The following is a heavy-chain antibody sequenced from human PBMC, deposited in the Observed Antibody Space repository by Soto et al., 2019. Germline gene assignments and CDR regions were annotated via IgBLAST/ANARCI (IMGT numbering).Heavy chain of an antibody. Sequence: GSLRLSCAASGFTFSSYWMSWVRQAPGKGLEWVANIKQDGSESYYVDSVKGRFTISRDNAKNSLYLQMNSLRAEDTALYYCAKDHAAGLEWLLFDYWGQGTLVTVSS. D-gene: IGHD3-3*01. J-gene: IGHJ4*02. CDR2: IKQDGSES. CDR1: GFTFSSYW. CDR3: AKDHAAGLEWLLFDY. V-gene: IGHV3-7*05.